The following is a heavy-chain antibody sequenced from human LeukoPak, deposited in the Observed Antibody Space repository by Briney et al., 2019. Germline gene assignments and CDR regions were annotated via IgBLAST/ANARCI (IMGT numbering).Heavy chain of an antibody. CDR1: GYTFTSYY. CDR2: INPSGGST. Sequence: GASVKVSCKASGYTFTSYYMHWVRQAPGQGLEWMGIINPSGGSTSYAQKFQGRVTMTRDASTSTVYMELSSLRSEDTAVYYCAREGLVGASSIWGQGTLVTVSS. CDR3: AREGLVGASSI. D-gene: IGHD1-26*01. V-gene: IGHV1-46*01. J-gene: IGHJ4*02.